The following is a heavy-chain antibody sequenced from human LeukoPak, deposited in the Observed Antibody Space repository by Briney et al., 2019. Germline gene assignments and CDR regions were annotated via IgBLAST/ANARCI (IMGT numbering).Heavy chain of an antibody. J-gene: IGHJ6*03. V-gene: IGHV3-48*04. Sequence: GGSLRLSCAASGFTFSSYSMNWVRQAPGKGLEWVSYISSSSSTIYYADSVKGRFTISRDNAKNSLYLQMNSLRAEDTAVYYCARWDYDHPPTYYYMDVWGKGTTVTVSS. CDR1: GFTFSSYS. CDR2: ISSSSSTI. D-gene: IGHD4-17*01. CDR3: ARWDYDHPPTYYYMDV.